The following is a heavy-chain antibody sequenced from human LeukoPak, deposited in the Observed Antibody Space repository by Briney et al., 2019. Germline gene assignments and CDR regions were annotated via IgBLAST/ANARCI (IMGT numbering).Heavy chain of an antibody. V-gene: IGHV3-23*01. Sequence: PGGSLRLSCAASGFYFTDYAMSWARQAPGKGLEWLSAVSGNGDTKDYVDSVKGRFTISRDNSRNTVHLQIDNLRTEDTAAYYCARGSTSTAPGWVYWGHGTPVTVSS. CDR3: ARGSTSTAPGWVY. J-gene: IGHJ4*01. D-gene: IGHD2-21*02. CDR2: VSGNGDTK. CDR1: GFYFTDYA.